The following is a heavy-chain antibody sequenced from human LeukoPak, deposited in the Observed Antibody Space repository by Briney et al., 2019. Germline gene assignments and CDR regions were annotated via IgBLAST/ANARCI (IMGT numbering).Heavy chain of an antibody. Sequence: GGSLRLSCAASGFTFNSYAMHWVRQAPGKGLEWVAVISYDGSNKYYADSVKGRFTISRDNSKNTLYLQMNSLRAEDTAVYYCARTMVRGVWRGYFDYWGQGTLVTVSS. CDR2: ISYDGSNK. CDR1: GFTFNSYA. CDR3: ARTMVRGVWRGYFDY. J-gene: IGHJ4*02. V-gene: IGHV3-30*04. D-gene: IGHD3-10*01.